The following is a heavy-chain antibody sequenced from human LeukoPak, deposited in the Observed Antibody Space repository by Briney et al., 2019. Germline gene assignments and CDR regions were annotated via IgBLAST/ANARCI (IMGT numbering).Heavy chain of an antibody. CDR1: GDSINSLDL. CDR3: AGLVGRYSSGLNYYYFDY. CDR2: MYLSGTT. Sequence: PSETLSLTCTVSGDSINSLDLWSWVRQPPGKGLEWIGEMYLSGTTHSNPSVKSRVTISIGKSKNQFFLNLSPVTAADTAVYYCAGLVGRYSSGLNYYYFDYWGQGTLVTVSS. D-gene: IGHD3-22*01. J-gene: IGHJ4*02. V-gene: IGHV4-4*02.